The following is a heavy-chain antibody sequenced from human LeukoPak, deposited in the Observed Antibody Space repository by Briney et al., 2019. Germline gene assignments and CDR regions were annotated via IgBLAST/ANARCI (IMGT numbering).Heavy chain of an antibody. V-gene: IGHV3-7*01. Sequence: GESLKISCAASGFTFSSYAMSWVRQAPGKGLEWVANIKQDGSEKYYVDSVKGRFTISRDNAKNSLYLQMNSLRAEDTAVYYCARDYYYGSGSFPLYWGQGTLVTVSS. CDR3: ARDYYYGSGSFPLY. CDR2: IKQDGSEK. D-gene: IGHD3-10*01. CDR1: GFTFSSYA. J-gene: IGHJ4*02.